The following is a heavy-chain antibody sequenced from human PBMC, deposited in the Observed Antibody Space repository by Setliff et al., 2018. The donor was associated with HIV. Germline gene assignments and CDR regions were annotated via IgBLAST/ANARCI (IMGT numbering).Heavy chain of an antibody. J-gene: IGHJ6*02. D-gene: IGHD1-20*01. Sequence: GESLKISCKGSGYSFTSYWIGWVRQMPGKGLEWMGIIHPADSNTRYSPSFQGQVTISVDKPITTAYLQWSSLKASDTAMYYCASAITVAAGRSHSYYAMDVWGHGTTVTVSS. CDR1: GYSFTSYW. CDR2: IHPADSNT. CDR3: ASAITVAAGRSHSYYAMDV. V-gene: IGHV5-51*04.